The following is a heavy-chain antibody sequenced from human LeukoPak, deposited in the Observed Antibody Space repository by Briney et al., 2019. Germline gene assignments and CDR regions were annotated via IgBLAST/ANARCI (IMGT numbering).Heavy chain of an antibody. D-gene: IGHD3-22*01. CDR1: GFTFSSYA. CDR2: IGPSSGT. J-gene: IGHJ4*02. CDR3: ARPQSSSGYYWPFDD. Sequence: PGGSLRLSCAASGFTFSSYAMRWVRQAPGKGLDWVSAIGPSSGTFYADSVKGRFTISRDNSKNTLYLQMNSLRAEDTAVYYCARPQSSSGYYWPFDDWGQGTLVTVSS. V-gene: IGHV3-23*01.